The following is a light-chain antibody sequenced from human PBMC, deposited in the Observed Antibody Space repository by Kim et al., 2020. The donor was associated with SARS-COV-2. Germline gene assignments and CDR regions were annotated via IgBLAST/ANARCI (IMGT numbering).Light chain of an antibody. CDR2: DAS. CDR1: QSVSTL. J-gene: IGKJ5*01. CDR3: QHRSNWLGT. V-gene: IGKV3-11*01. Sequence: ESVLTQSPAPLSMSPGERATLSCRASQSVSTLLAWYQQKPGQAPRLLIYDASNRATGIPARFSGSGSGTDFTLTISSLEPEDFAVYYCQHRSNWLGTFGQGTRLEIK.